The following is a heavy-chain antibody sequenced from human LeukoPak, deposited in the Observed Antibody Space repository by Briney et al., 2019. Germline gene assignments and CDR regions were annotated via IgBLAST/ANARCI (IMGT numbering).Heavy chain of an antibody. V-gene: IGHV4-61*01. D-gene: IGHD4-23*01. J-gene: IGHJ4*02. Sequence: SETLSLTCTVSGGSVSSGSYYWSWIRQPPGKGLEWIGYIYYSGSTNYNPSLKSRVTISVDTSKNQFSLKLSSVIAADTAVYYCARDAHYGGNYYFDYWGQGTLVTVSS. CDR3: ARDAHYGGNYYFDY. CDR2: IYYSGST. CDR1: GGSVSSGSYY.